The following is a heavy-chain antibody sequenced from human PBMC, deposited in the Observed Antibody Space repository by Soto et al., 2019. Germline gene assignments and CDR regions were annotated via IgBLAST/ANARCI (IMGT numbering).Heavy chain of an antibody. V-gene: IGHV4-31*03. CDR1: GGSISSGGYY. Sequence: PSETLSLTCTVSGGSISSGGYYWSWIRQHPGKGLEWIGYIYYSGSTYYNPSLKSRVTISVDTSKNQFSLKLSSVTAADTAVYYCARSGSYYTVTPGYFDYWGQGTRVTVSS. J-gene: IGHJ4*02. CDR2: IYYSGST. D-gene: IGHD3-3*01. CDR3: ARSGSYYTVTPGYFDY.